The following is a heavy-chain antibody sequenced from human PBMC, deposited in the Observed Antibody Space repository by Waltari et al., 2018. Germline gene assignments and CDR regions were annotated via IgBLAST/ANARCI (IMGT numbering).Heavy chain of an antibody. V-gene: IGHV3-30-3*01. CDR1: GVTFSSSP. D-gene: IGHD3-16*01. Sequence: QVQLVESGGGVVQPGRALRLSCAASGVTFSSSPMHWGRQAPGKGLEWVAVISYAGTNKYYADSVKGRFTISRDTSTNTLYLPVTGLSTEDPAVYYCAREGGPDYSYRYYMDLWGTGTTVIVSS. J-gene: IGHJ6*03. CDR3: AREGGPDYSYRYYMDL. CDR2: ISYAGTNK.